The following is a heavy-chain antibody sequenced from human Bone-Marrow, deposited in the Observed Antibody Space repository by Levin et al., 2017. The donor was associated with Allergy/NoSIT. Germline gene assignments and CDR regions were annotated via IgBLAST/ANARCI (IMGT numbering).Heavy chain of an antibody. D-gene: IGHD2-2*01. CDR3: ARGEYPAGKFDL. Sequence: PSETLSLTCAVSGGSFSDFYWTWIRQLPGGRLEWIGEINYRGTTNHNPSLKSRVTISVDASENRFSLSLTSVSAADTAMYYCARGEYPAGKFDLWGQGTLVTVSS. CDR2: INYRGTT. V-gene: IGHV4-34*01. CDR1: GGSFSDFY. J-gene: IGHJ4*02.